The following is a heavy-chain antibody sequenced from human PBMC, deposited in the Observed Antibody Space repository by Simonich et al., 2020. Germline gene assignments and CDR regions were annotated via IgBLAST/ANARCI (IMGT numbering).Heavy chain of an antibody. Sequence: EVQLVESGGGLVKPGGSLRLSCAASGFTFSSYSMNWVRQAAGKGLEGDSSISSSSSYIYYADSVKGRFTISRDNAKNSLYLQMNSLRAEDTAVYYCARGIVGASGAFDIWGQGTMVTVSS. J-gene: IGHJ3*02. V-gene: IGHV3-21*01. CDR1: GFTFSSYS. CDR2: ISSSSSYI. CDR3: ARGIVGASGAFDI. D-gene: IGHD1-26*01.